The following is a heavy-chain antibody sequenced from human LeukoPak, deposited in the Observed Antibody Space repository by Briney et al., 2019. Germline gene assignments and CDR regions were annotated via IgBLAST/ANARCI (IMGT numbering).Heavy chain of an antibody. CDR3: ARHLFGSGYYPDY. V-gene: IGHV4-39*01. J-gene: IGHJ4*02. Sequence: SETLSLTCTVSGDSISSSDSSWGWIRQPPGKGLEWIGTIYYSGSTYYNPSLKSRVTISVDTSNNQFSLKLTSVTATDTAVYYCARHLFGSGYYPDYWGQGTLVTVSS. D-gene: IGHD3-22*01. CDR2: IYYSGST. CDR1: GDSISSSDSS.